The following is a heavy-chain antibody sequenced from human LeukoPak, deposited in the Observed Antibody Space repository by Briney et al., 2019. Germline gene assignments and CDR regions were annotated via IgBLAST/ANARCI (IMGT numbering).Heavy chain of an antibody. V-gene: IGHV3-23*01. D-gene: IGHD2-21*02. J-gene: IGHJ1*01. CDR3: ARAAPDCGSDCLYFQH. Sequence: PGGSLRLSCAASGFTFSSYAMSWVRQAPGKGLEWVSAISGSGGSTYYADSVKGRFTISRDNSKNTLYLQMNSLRAEDTAVYYCARAAPDCGSDCLYFQHWGQGTLVTVSS. CDR1: GFTFSSYA. CDR2: ISGSGGST.